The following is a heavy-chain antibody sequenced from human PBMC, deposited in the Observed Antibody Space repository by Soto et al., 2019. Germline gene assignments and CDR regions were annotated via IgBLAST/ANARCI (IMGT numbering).Heavy chain of an antibody. CDR3: ARDQLHGSGGSCVYRYYGMDV. Sequence: GGSLRLSCAASGFTFSSYSMNWVRQAPGKGLEWVSSISSSSSYIYYADSVKGRFTISRDNAKNSLYLQMNSLRAEDTAVYYCARDQLHGSGGSCVYRYYGMDVWGQGTTVTVSS. V-gene: IGHV3-21*01. J-gene: IGHJ6*02. CDR2: ISSSSSYI. D-gene: IGHD2-15*01. CDR1: GFTFSSYS.